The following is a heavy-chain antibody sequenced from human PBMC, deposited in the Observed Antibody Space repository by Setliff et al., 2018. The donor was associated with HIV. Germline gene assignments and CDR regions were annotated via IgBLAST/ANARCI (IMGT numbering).Heavy chain of an antibody. CDR3: ARFQAWQLGRRGGYYYYMDV. CDR1: GGSISGYY. V-gene: IGHV4-59*01. J-gene: IGHJ6*03. Sequence: SETLSLTCTVSGGSISGYYWSWVRQPPEKRLELIGFIHYSGSSDYNPSLKSRINISVDMSRNQFSLVLSSVTAADTAVYYCARFQAWQLGRRGGYYYYMDVWGKGTTVTVSS. D-gene: IGHD1-1*01. CDR2: IHYSGSS.